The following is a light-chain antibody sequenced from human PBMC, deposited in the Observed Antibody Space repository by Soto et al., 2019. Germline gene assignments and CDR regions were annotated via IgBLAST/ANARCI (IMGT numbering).Light chain of an antibody. V-gene: IGKV1-5*01. CDR3: QQYDSYPWT. J-gene: IGKJ1*01. CDR1: QSINKW. Sequence: DIQMTQSPSTLSASVGDRVTITCRASQSINKWLAWYHQKPGKAPKLLIYDASSLNSGAPSRFSGRGSGTEFTLTISSVQPDDFAAYYRQQYDSYPWTFGQGTKVDIK. CDR2: DAS.